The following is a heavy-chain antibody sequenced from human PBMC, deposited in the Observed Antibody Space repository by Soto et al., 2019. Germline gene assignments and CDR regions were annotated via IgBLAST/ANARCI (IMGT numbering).Heavy chain of an antibody. J-gene: IGHJ4*02. Sequence: QVQLVQSGAEVKKPGASVKVSCKASGYTFTSYYMHWVRQAPGQGLEWMGIINPSGGSTSYAQKFQGRVTMTRDTSTSTVYMELSSLRSEDTAVYYCARESQSDYYGSGSYYLRFDYWGQGTLATVSS. D-gene: IGHD3-10*01. CDR1: GYTFTSYY. V-gene: IGHV1-46*01. CDR3: ARESQSDYYGSGSYYLRFDY. CDR2: INPSGGST.